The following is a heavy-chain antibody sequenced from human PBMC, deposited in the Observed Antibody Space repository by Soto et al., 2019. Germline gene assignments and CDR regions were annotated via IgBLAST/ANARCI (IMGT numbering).Heavy chain of an antibody. CDR3: AKDTYSRSWYF. Sequence: EVQLLESGGDLVQPGGSLRLSCAASGFTFTNYLMTWVRQAPGKGLEWVSSIDKSGGDTYYADSVKGRFTISRDNSKNTLYLQMNGLRAEDTALYYCAKDTYSRSWYFWGQGILVTVSS. CDR1: GFTFTNYL. D-gene: IGHD2-2*01. J-gene: IGHJ4*02. V-gene: IGHV3-23*05. CDR2: IDKSGGDT.